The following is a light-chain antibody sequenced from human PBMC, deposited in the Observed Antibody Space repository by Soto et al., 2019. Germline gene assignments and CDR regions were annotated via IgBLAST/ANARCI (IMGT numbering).Light chain of an antibody. CDR1: SSDVGGYNF. CDR3: RSYTSISTYV. Sequence: QSVLTQPASVSGSPGQSITVSCTGTSSDVGGYNFVSWYQQHPDKAPKLMIYDVTNRPSGVSNRFSGSKSSNTASLTISGLQAEDEADYYCRSYTSISTYVFGTGTKVTVL. CDR2: DVT. V-gene: IGLV2-14*01. J-gene: IGLJ1*01.